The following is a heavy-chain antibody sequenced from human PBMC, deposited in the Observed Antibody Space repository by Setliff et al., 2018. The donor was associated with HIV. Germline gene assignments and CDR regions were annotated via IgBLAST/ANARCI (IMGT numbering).Heavy chain of an antibody. V-gene: IGHV4-38-2*01. CDR3: ARGQLRYLANVYYFDY. CDR1: DQLISSGNY. Sequence: SETLSLTCAIPDQLISSGNYWGWIRQPPGRGLEWIGSVYDSGNTYYKPALESRAAISLDTSMNQFSLKLSSVTAADTAVYYCARGQLRYLANVYYFDYWGQGTLVTVSS. CDR2: VYDSGNT. D-gene: IGHD3-9*01. J-gene: IGHJ4*02.